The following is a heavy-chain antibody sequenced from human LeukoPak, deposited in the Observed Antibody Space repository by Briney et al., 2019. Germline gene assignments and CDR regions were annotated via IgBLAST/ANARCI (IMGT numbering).Heavy chain of an antibody. D-gene: IGHD3-10*02. CDR1: GCTFSNYG. CDR3: ARACFSLVGGIVTYFYMDV. J-gene: IGHJ6*03. CDR2: IRGYNGDT. Sequence: GASVKVSCKASGCTFSNYGLTWVRQAPGQGLEWMGWIRGYNGDTKYAQQFEGRVTMTTDTSTSTGYMELRSLTSNDTAIYFCARACFSLVGGIVTYFYMDVWDKGTTVTVSS. V-gene: IGHV1-18*01.